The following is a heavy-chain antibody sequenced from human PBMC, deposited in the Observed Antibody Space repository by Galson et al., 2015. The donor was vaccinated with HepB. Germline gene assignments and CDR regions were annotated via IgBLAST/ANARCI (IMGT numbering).Heavy chain of an antibody. CDR1: GFTFSSYG. D-gene: IGHD3-22*01. Sequence: SLRLSCAASGFTFSSYGMHWVRQAPGKGLEWVAVISYDGSNKYYADSVKGRFTISRDNSKNTLYLQMNSLRAEDTAVYYCAKGGGDSSGYLDYWGQGTLVTVSS. V-gene: IGHV3-30*18. CDR3: AKGGGDSSGYLDY. CDR2: ISYDGSNK. J-gene: IGHJ4*02.